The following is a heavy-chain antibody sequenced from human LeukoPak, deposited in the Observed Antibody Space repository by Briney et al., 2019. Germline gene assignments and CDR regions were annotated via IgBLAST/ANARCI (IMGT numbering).Heavy chain of an antibody. V-gene: IGHV3-13*04. CDR2: IGTAGDT. J-gene: IGHJ3*01. CDR3: TRDAHDDAFDG. CDR1: GFTFSSYD. Sequence: PGGSLRLSCAASGFTFSSYDMYWVRQAIGKGLEWVSAIGTAGDTYYAGSVKGRFTISRENAKNSLHLQMNSLRAGDTAVYYCTRDAHDDAFDGWGQMAAVTVSS.